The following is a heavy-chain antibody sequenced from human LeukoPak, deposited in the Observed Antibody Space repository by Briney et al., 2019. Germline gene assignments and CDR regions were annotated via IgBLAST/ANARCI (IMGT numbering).Heavy chain of an antibody. CDR3: ARDPYGDYPQLVFDY. J-gene: IGHJ4*02. Sequence: GGSLRLSCAASGFTFGSYSMNWVRQAPGKGLEWVSSISSSSSYIYYADSVKGRFTISRDNAKNSLYLQMNSLRAEDTAVYYCARDPYGDYPQLVFDYWGQGTLVTVSS. D-gene: IGHD4-17*01. CDR2: ISSSSSYI. CDR1: GFTFGSYS. V-gene: IGHV3-21*01.